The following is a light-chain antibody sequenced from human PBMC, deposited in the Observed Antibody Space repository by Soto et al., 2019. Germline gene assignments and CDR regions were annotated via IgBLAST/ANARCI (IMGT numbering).Light chain of an antibody. J-gene: IGKJ1*01. CDR2: GAS. CDR1: QSVSST. CDR3: QQYGSSST. V-gene: IGKV3-20*01. Sequence: EIVMTQSPSTLTVSPGERATLSCRASQSVSSTLAWYQQKPGQAPRLLIYGASSRATGIPDRLSGSGSGTDFTLTISRLEPEDSAVYYCQQYGSSSTFGQGTKVDIK.